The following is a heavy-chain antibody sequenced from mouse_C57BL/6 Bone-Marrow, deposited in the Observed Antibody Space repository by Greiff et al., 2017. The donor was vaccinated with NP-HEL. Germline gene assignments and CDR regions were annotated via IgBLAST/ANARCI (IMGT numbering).Heavy chain of an antibody. CDR2: ISSGSSTI. V-gene: IGHV5-17*01. CDR3: ATCPHYYGSSFDY. D-gene: IGHD1-1*01. Sequence: DVHLVESGGGLVKPGGSLKLSCAASGFTFSDYGMHWVRQAPEQGLEWVAYISSGSSTIYYADTVKGRFTLSRDNAENTLFLQMTSLRSEDTAMYYCATCPHYYGSSFDYGGRGTTLTVTS. J-gene: IGHJ2*01. CDR1: GFTFSDYG.